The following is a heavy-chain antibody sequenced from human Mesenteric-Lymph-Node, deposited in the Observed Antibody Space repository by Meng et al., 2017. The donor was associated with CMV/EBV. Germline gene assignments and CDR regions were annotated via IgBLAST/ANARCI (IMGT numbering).Heavy chain of an antibody. CDR1: GGSISSYD. Sequence: SETLCLTCTVSGGSISSYDWSWIRQPPGKGLEWIGYIYYSGSTNYNPPLESRVTISVDTSTNQFSLKLSTVTAADAAVYYCARGVGSSSRFDPWAQGTLVTVSS. V-gene: IGHV4-59*01. CDR3: ARGVGSSSRFDP. CDR2: IYYSGST. D-gene: IGHD6-13*01. J-gene: IGHJ5*02.